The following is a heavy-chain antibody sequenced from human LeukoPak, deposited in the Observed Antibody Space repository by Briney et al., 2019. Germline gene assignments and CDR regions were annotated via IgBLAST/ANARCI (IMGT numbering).Heavy chain of an antibody. CDR2: ISWNSGSI. Sequence: GGSLRLSCAASGFTFDDYAMHWVRHAPGKGLEWVSGISWNSGSIGYADSVKGRFTISRDNAKNSLYLQMNSLRAEDTALYYCAKEMLHRLAVAGQGSFDYWGQGTLVTVSS. D-gene: IGHD6-19*01. CDR1: GFTFDDYA. J-gene: IGHJ4*02. V-gene: IGHV3-9*01. CDR3: AKEMLHRLAVAGQGSFDY.